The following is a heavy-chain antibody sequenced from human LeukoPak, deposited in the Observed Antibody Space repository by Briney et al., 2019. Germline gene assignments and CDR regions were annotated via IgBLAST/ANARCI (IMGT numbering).Heavy chain of an antibody. D-gene: IGHD3-10*01. CDR2: IKTKTDGGTT. J-gene: IGHJ4*02. Sequence: PGGSLRLSCAASGFTFSSAWMTWVRQAPGKGLEWVGRIKTKTDGGTTDYAAPVKGRFTISRDDSKNTLYLQMNSLKIEDTAVYYCATDRPWRGVYWGQGALVTVSS. CDR1: GFTFSSAW. V-gene: IGHV3-15*01. CDR3: ATDRPWRGVY.